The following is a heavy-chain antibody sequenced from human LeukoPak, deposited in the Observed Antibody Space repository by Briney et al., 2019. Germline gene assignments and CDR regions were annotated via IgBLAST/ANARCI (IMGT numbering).Heavy chain of an antibody. J-gene: IGHJ5*02. CDR2: IYYSGST. CDR3: ARRLDDFVDGEGLHHWFDP. D-gene: IGHD2-15*01. CDR1: GGSIRSTSYY. V-gene: IGHV4-39*01. Sequence: SETLSLTCTVSGGSIRSTSYYWGWIRQPPGKGLEWIGSIYYSGSTYYNPSLKSRVTISVDTSKNQFSLKLSSMTAADTAVYFCARRLDDFVDGEGLHHWFDPWGQGTLVTVSS.